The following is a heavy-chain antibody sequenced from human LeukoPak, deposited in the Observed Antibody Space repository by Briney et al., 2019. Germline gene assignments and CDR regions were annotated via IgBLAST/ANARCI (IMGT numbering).Heavy chain of an antibody. CDR2: IYLSGST. J-gene: IGHJ3*02. V-gene: IGHV4-38-2*01. CDR3: ARISPGAFDI. D-gene: IGHD2-15*01. CDR1: GYSISSGYY. Sequence: SETLSLTCAVSGYSISSGYYWGWIRQPPGKGLEWIGIIYLSGSTYYSPSLKSRVTISVDTSKNQFSLRLSSVTAADTAIYYCARISPGAFDIWGQGTMVTVSS.